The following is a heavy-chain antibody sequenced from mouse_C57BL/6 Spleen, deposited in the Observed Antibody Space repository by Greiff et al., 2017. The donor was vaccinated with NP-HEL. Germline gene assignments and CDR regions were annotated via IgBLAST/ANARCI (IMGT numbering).Heavy chain of an antibody. CDR2: ISDGGSYT. CDR3: ARVGSSYPFDY. J-gene: IGHJ2*01. D-gene: IGHD1-1*01. V-gene: IGHV5-4*01. Sequence: EVQLVESGGGLVKPGGSLKLSCAASGFTFSSYAMSWVRQTPEKRLEWVATISDGGSYTYYPDNVKGRFTISRDNAKNNLYLQMSHLKSEDTAMYYCARVGSSYPFDYWGQGTTLTVSS. CDR1: GFTFSSYA.